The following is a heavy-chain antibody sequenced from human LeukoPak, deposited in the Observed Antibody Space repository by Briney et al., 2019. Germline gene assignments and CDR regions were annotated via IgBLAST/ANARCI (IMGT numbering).Heavy chain of an antibody. D-gene: IGHD6-13*01. CDR2: IYTSGST. Sequence: SETLSLTCTVSGGSISSYYWSWIRQPAGKGLEWIGRIYTSGSTNYNPSLKSRVTMSVDTSKNQFSLKLSSVTAADTAVYYCARGRDYSSSPTFDPWGQGALVTVSS. V-gene: IGHV4-4*07. J-gene: IGHJ5*02. CDR1: GGSISSYY. CDR3: ARGRDYSSSPTFDP.